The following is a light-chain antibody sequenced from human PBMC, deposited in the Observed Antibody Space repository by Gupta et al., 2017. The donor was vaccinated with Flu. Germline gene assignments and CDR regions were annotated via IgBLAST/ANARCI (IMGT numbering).Light chain of an antibody. CDR1: QSVSSN. V-gene: IGKV3-15*01. CDR3: QQFNDLVT. Sequence: EIVMTQSPATLSVSPGERATLSCRASQSVSSNLAWYQQKPGQAPRLLIYGASTRATGIPARFSGSGSGTEFTLTISSLQSEDFGVYYCQQFNDLVTFGQGTRLEIK. CDR2: GAS. J-gene: IGKJ5*01.